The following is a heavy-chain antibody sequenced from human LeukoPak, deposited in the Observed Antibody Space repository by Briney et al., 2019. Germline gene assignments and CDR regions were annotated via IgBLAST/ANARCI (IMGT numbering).Heavy chain of an antibody. Sequence: SETLSLTCAVYGGSFSGYYWNWIRQPPGKGLEWIGEINHSGSTNYNPSLKSRVTISVDTSKNQFSLKLSSVTAADTAIYYCARSYCSGGSCWVYFDYWGQGTLVTVSS. V-gene: IGHV4-34*01. J-gene: IGHJ4*02. D-gene: IGHD2-15*01. CDR3: ARSYCSGGSCWVYFDY. CDR2: INHSGST. CDR1: GGSFSGYY.